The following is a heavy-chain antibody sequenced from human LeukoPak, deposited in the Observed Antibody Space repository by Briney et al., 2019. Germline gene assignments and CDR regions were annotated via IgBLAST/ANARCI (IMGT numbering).Heavy chain of an antibody. D-gene: IGHD3-22*01. CDR1: GFTFSSYA. CDR2: ISYDGSNK. V-gene: IGHV3-30*04. J-gene: IGHJ3*02. Sequence: GGSLRLSCAASGFTFSSYAMHWVRQAPGKGLEWVAVISYDGSNKYYADSVKGRFTISRDNSKNTLYLQMNSLRAEDTAVYYCAKDMIVRAAGAFDIWGQGTMVTVSS. CDR3: AKDMIVRAAGAFDI.